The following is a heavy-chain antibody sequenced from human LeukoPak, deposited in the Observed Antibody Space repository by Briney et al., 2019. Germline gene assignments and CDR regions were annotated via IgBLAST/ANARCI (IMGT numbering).Heavy chain of an antibody. V-gene: IGHV1-8*02. Sequence: ASVKVSCKASGYTFTSYEINWVRQATGQGLERMGWMNPNSGNTGYAQKFQGRVTMTRNTSISTAYMELSSLRSEDTAVYYCARVPYGDSRFDPWGQGTLVTVSS. D-gene: IGHD4-17*01. J-gene: IGHJ5*02. CDR3: ARVPYGDSRFDP. CDR2: MNPNSGNT. CDR1: GYTFTSYE.